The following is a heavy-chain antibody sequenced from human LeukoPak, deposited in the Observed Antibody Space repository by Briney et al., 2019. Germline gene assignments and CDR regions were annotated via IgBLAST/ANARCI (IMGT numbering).Heavy chain of an antibody. V-gene: IGHV4-59*01. D-gene: IGHD3-22*01. J-gene: IGHJ4*02. CDR2: IYYSGST. CDR3: AGTYYYDSSGYYWRR. CDR1: GGSISSYY. Sequence: ASETLSLTCTVSGGSISSYYWSWIRQPPGKGLEWIGYIYYSGSTNYNPSLKSRVTISVDTSKNQFSLKLSSVTAADTAVYYCAGTYYYDSSGYYWRRWGQGTLVTVSS.